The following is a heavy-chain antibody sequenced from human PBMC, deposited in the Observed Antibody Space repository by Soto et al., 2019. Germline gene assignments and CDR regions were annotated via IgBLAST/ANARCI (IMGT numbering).Heavy chain of an antibody. Sequence: QVQLQQWGAGLLKPSATLSLTCAVFGGSFSGYYWSWIRQPPGKGLEWIGEINHSGSTNYNPSLKSRLTISVDTSKHQLSLKLSSVTAADMAVYYCASVSGIYHYGTAVWGQGTTVTVSS. CDR3: ASVSGIYHYGTAV. CDR2: INHSGST. D-gene: IGHD3-16*01. V-gene: IGHV4-34*01. CDR1: GGSFSGYY. J-gene: IGHJ6*02.